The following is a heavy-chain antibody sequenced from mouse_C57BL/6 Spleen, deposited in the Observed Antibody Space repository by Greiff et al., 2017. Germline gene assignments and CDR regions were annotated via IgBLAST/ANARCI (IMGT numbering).Heavy chain of an antibody. CDR2: IYPGSGST. V-gene: IGHV1-55*01. Sequence: QVQLQQPGAELVKPGASVKMSCKASGYTFTSYWITWVKQRPGQGLEWIGDIYPGSGSTNYNERFQSKATLTVDTSSSTAYMQLSSLTSEDSAVYYCAREGNYYGSSCGYFDVWGTGTTVTVSS. CDR1: GYTFTSYW. D-gene: IGHD1-1*01. J-gene: IGHJ1*03. CDR3: AREGNYYGSSCGYFDV.